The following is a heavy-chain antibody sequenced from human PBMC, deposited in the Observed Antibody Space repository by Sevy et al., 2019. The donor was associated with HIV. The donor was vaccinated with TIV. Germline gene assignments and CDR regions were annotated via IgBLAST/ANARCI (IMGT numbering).Heavy chain of an antibody. V-gene: IGHV1-69*13. D-gene: IGHD5-12*01. CDR3: ARGSGSKTWFDP. CDR1: GGTFSSYA. Sequence: AAVKVSCKTSGGTFSSYAISWVRQAPGQGLEWMGGIIPIFGTANYPQKFQGRVTITPDVSTSTAYMDLSSLRTEDTAVYYCARGSGSKTWFDPWGQGTLVTVSS. CDR2: IIPIFGTA. J-gene: IGHJ5*02.